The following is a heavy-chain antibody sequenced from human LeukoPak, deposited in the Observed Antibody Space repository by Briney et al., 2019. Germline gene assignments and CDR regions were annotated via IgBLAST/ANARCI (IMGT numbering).Heavy chain of an antibody. CDR2: INHSGNT. Sequence: SETLSLTCAVYGGSFSGYYWNWIRQPPGKGLEWIGEINHSGNTNYNPSLKSRLTISVDTSKNQFSLELTSVTAADTALYYCARGGYCSSTSCYVFDSWGQGTLVTVSS. CDR1: GGSFSGYY. J-gene: IGHJ4*02. CDR3: ARGGYCSSTSCYVFDS. D-gene: IGHD2-2*01. V-gene: IGHV4-34*01.